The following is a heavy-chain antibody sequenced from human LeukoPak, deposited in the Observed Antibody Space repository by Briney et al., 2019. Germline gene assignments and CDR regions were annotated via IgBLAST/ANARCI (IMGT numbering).Heavy chain of an antibody. CDR2: VYNSVST. Sequence: PSQTLSLTCTVSGGSISSGGYYWSWIRQPPGKGLEWIGYVYNSVSTSYNPSLKSRVTISVETSKNQVSLKLNSVTAADTAVYYCARDYYVLGKDYYGMDVWGQGTTVTVSS. CDR3: ARDYYVLGKDYYGMDV. CDR1: GGSISSGGYY. V-gene: IGHV4-61*08. D-gene: IGHD3-10*02. J-gene: IGHJ6*02.